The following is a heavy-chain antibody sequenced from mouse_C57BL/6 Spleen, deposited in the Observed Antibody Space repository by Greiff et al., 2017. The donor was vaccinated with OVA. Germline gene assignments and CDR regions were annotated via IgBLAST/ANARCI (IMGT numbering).Heavy chain of an antibody. CDR2: IYPGDGDT. D-gene: IGHD2-14*01. J-gene: IGHJ4*01. V-gene: IGHV1-82*01. Sequence: QVQLQQSGPELVKPGASVKISCKASGYAFSSSWMNWVKQRPGKGLEWIGRIYPGDGDTNYNGKFKGKATLTADKSSSAAYMQLSSLTSEDSAVYFCAREYDSLYYAMDSWGQGTSVTVSS. CDR3: AREYDSLYYAMDS. CDR1: GYAFSSSW.